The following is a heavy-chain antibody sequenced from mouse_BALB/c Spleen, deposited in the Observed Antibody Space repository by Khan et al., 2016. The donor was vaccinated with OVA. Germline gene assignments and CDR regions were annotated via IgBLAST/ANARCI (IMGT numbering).Heavy chain of an antibody. J-gene: IGHJ4*01. V-gene: IGHV2-6-1*01. CDR1: GFSLTNYG. Sequence: QVQLKQSGPGLVAPSQSLSITCTISGFSLTNYGVHWVRQPPGKGLEWLVVIWNDGNTTDNSSPKSRLTVSKDNSKCQDFLKMNRIQTDDSAMYFCARQPYYHYSIMDYWGQGTSVTVSS. D-gene: IGHD2-4*01. CDR3: ARQPYYHYSIMDY. CDR2: IWNDGNT.